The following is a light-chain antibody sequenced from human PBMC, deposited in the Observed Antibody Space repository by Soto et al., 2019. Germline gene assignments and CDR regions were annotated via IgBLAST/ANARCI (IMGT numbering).Light chain of an antibody. V-gene: IGKV1-39*01. CDR1: QSISSY. CDR3: QQTFSGPVT. Sequence: DIQMTQSPSSLSASVGDRVTITCRASQSISSYLNWYQQKPGEPPKILIYAASTLQSGVPSRFSGRGSGPDFSLTISSLQPEDFATYYCQQTFSGPVTFGQGTRLEIK. CDR2: AAS. J-gene: IGKJ2*01.